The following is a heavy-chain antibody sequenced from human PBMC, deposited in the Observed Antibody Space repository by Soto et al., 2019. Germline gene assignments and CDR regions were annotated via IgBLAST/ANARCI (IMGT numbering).Heavy chain of an antibody. CDR2: IYYSGST. CDR3: ARVYDDYCYMDV. V-gene: IGHV4-39*01. CDR1: GGSISSCSYY. Sequence: SETLSLTRTVSGGSISSCSYYWGWIRQPPGKGLEWIGSIYYSGSTYYNPSLKSRVTISVDTSKNQFSLKLSSVTAADTAVYYCARVYDDYCYMDVWCKGTTVTV. J-gene: IGHJ6*03.